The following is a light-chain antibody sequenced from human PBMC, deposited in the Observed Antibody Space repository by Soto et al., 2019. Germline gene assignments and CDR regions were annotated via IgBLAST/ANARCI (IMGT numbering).Light chain of an antibody. CDR3: SSFTSSTTYV. CDR2: NVN. CDR1: SSEVSNYNY. J-gene: IGLJ1*01. V-gene: IGLV2-14*01. Sequence: QSVLTQSASVSGSPGQSITISCTGTSSEVSNYNYVSWYQQHPGEVPKLIIFNVNNRPSGVSNRFSGSKSGNTASLTISGLQAEDEADYYCSSFTSSTTYVFGTGTKVTV.